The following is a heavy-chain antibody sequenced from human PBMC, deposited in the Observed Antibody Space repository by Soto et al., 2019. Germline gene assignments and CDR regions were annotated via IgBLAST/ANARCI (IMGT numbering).Heavy chain of an antibody. Sequence: QVQLQESGPGLVKPSGTLSLTCAVSSDSISTNYWWSWVRQPPGKGLEWIGEIYHSGRTNYHPSLKSRVTISVYKSKNQFSRKLNSVTAADTAVYYCARGWEVGDQLPFANWFDPWGQGTLVTVSS. CDR1: SDSISTNYW. CDR2: IYHSGRT. D-gene: IGHD2-2*01. V-gene: IGHV4-4*02. CDR3: ARGWEVGDQLPFANWFDP. J-gene: IGHJ5*02.